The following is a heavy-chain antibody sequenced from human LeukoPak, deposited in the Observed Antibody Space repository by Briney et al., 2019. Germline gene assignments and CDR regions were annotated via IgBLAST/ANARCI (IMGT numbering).Heavy chain of an antibody. D-gene: IGHD3-10*01. V-gene: IGHV4-59*01. CDR1: GGSISSYY. CDR2: IYYSGST. J-gene: IGHJ4*02. CDR3: ARSFGEATFGY. Sequence: SETPSLTCTVSGGSISSYYWSWIRQPPGKGLEWIGYIYYSGSTNYNPSLKSRVTISVDTSKNQFSLKLSSVTAADTAVYYCARSFGEATFGYWGQGTLVTVSS.